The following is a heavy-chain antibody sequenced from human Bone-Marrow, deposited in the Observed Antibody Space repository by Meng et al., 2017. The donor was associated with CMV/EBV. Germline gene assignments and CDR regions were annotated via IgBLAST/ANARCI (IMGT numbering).Heavy chain of an antibody. J-gene: IGHJ3*01. V-gene: IGHV3-23*01. Sequence: GESLMISCAASGFTFSSYAMSWVRQAQGKGREWVSSVTSDGTTHYAGSVKGRFTISRDNSKDTMFLQMNSLRAEDTAIYYCVTYDSSDVWGQGTMGTFAS. CDR1: GFTFSSYA. CDR2: VTSDGTT. CDR3: VTYDSSDV.